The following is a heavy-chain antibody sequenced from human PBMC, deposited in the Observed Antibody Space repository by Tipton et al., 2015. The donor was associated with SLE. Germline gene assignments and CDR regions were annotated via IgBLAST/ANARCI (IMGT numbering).Heavy chain of an antibody. V-gene: IGHV4-59*10. CDR2: IYTSGST. D-gene: IGHD6-19*01. CDR1: GGSFSSYY. J-gene: IGHJ4*02. CDR3: ARGTYSSGSFDY. Sequence: TLSLTCAVYGGSFSSYYWSWIRQPAGKGLEWIGRIYTSGSTNYNPSLKSRVTMSVDTSKNQFSLKLSSVTAADTAVYYCARGTYSSGSFDYWGQGTLVTVSS.